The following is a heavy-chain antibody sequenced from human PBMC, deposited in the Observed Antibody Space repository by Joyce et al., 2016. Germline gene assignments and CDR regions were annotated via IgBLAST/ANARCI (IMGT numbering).Heavy chain of an antibody. J-gene: IGHJ4*02. Sequence: EVQLVESGGGLVKPGESLRLSCTASGFIFSSYSMTWVRKAPGKGLEWVSSISSDNTYIFHADSVKGRFTISRDNARNSLYLQMNSLRAEDTAVYYCARDVLTTVTKAYGYWGQGTLVAVSS. CDR2: ISSDNTYI. CDR3: ARDVLTTVTKAYGY. V-gene: IGHV3-21*01. D-gene: IGHD4-11*01. CDR1: GFIFSSYS.